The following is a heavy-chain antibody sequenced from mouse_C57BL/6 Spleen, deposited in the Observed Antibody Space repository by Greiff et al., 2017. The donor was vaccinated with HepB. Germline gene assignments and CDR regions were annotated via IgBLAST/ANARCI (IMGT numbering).Heavy chain of an antibody. Sequence: VQLQQPGAELVKPGASVKLSCKASGYTFTSYWMQWVKQRPGQGLEWIGEIDPSDSYTNYNQKFKGKATLTVDTSSSTAYMQLSSLTSEDSAVYYCARRPRFAYWGQGTLVTVSA. CDR2: IDPSDSYT. CDR3: ARRPRFAY. V-gene: IGHV1-50*01. CDR1: GYTFTSYW. J-gene: IGHJ3*01.